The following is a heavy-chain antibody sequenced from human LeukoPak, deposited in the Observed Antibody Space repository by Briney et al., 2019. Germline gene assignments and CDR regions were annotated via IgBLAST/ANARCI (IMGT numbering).Heavy chain of an antibody. D-gene: IGHD5-18*01. CDR1: RFTFTDYW. CDR2: TKQDGSEK. Sequence: GGSQRLSCAASRFTFTDYWMSWVCQAPGKGLEWVANTKQDGSEKYYMDSVKGRFTISRDNAKNSLYLQMNSLRVEDTAVYFCARERNTAIVTAFDVWGQGTMVTVSS. J-gene: IGHJ3*01. V-gene: IGHV3-7*01. CDR3: ARERNTAIVTAFDV.